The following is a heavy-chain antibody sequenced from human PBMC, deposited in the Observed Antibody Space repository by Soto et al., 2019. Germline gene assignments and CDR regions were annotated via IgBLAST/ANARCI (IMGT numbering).Heavy chain of an antibody. CDR3: ARHTGSHGYGGGYYYYGMDV. Sequence: PGESLKISCKGSGYSFTSYWIGWVRQMPGKGLEWMGIIYPGDSDTRYSPSFQGQVTISADKSISTAYLQWSSLKASDTAMYYCARHTGSHGYGGGYYYYGMDVWGQGTTVTVSS. J-gene: IGHJ6*02. D-gene: IGHD5-18*01. CDR1: GYSFTSYW. V-gene: IGHV5-51*01. CDR2: IYPGDSDT.